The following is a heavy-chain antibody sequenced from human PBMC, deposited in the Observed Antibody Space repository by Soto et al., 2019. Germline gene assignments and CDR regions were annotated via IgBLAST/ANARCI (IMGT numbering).Heavy chain of an antibody. CDR1: GFTFSSYP. CDR3: ARDKGKDSTSFDAFDI. Sequence: QVQLVESGGGVVQPGRSLRLSCAASGFTFSSYPMHWVRQAPGKGLEWVAVISYDGSSKYYADSVKGRFTISRDNSKNTLYLQMNSLRAEDTALYYCARDKGKDSTSFDAFDIWGQETMVTVSS. D-gene: IGHD2-2*01. V-gene: IGHV3-30-3*01. CDR2: ISYDGSSK. J-gene: IGHJ3*02.